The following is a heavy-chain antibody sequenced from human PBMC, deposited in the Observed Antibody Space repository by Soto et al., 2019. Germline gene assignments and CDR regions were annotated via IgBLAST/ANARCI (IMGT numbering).Heavy chain of an antibody. D-gene: IGHD3-22*01. J-gene: IGHJ4*02. CDR3: EYRGPSMIVVDRLED. V-gene: IGHV1-69*01. CDR1: GGTFSSYT. Sequence: QVQVVQSGAEVKKPGSSLKVSCKPSGGTFSSYTINWVRQAPGQGLEWMGGIIPFFGTTNYGQKFQGRVIITADESTGTGYMELSSLRSEDTAVYYCEYRGPSMIVVDRLEDWGQGTLVTVSS. CDR2: IIPFFGTT.